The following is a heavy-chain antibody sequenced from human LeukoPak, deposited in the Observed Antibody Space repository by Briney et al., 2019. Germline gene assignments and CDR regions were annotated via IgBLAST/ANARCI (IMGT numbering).Heavy chain of an antibody. CDR3: ARPSYSSSWIDY. V-gene: IGHV4-59*12. CDR2: IYYSGST. D-gene: IGHD6-13*01. Sequence: SETLSLTCTVSGGSISSYYWSWIRQPPGKGLEWIGYIYYSGSTNYNPSLKSRVTISVDTSKNQFSLKLSSVTAADTAVYYCARPSYSSSWIDYWGQGTLVTVSS. J-gene: IGHJ4*02. CDR1: GGSISSYY.